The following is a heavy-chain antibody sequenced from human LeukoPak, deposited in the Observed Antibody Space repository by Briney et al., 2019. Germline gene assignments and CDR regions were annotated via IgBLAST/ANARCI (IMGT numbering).Heavy chain of an antibody. J-gene: IGHJ6*03. Sequence: TSETPSLTCTVSGGSISSSSDYWGWIRQPPGKGLEWIGSIYYSGSTYYNPSLKSRVTISVDTSKNQFSLKLSSVTAADTAVYYCARLNGVLLYEYYYTKVWSKGTTVTVSS. CDR1: GGSISSSSDY. CDR3: ARLNGVLLYEYYYTKV. D-gene: IGHD4-17*01. V-gene: IGHV4-39*01. CDR2: IYYSGST.